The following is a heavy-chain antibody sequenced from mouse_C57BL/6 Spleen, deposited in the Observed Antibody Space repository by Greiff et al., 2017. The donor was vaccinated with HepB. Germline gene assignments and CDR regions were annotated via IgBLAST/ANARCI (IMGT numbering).Heavy chain of an antibody. Sequence: VQLQQSGAELVRPGASVKLSCKASGYTFTDYYINWVKQRPGQGLEWIARIYPGSGNTYYNEKFKGKATLTAEKSSSTAYMQLSSLTSEDSAVYCCGRSGKCYYGNYDYAMDYWGQGTSVTVSS. CDR3: GRSGKCYYGNYDYAMDY. CDR2: IYPGSGNT. V-gene: IGHV1-76*01. J-gene: IGHJ4*01. CDR1: GYTFTDYY. D-gene: IGHD2-1*01.